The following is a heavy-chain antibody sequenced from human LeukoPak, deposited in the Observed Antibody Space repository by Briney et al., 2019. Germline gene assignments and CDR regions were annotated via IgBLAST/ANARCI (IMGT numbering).Heavy chain of an antibody. Sequence: GGSLRLSCAASGSTFSSYGMHWVRQAPGKGLEWVAVIWYDGSNKYYADSVKGRFTISRDNSKNTLYLQMNSLRAEDTAVYYCARDRRDYPFDYWGQGTLVTVSS. CDR2: IWYDGSNK. CDR1: GSTFSSYG. D-gene: IGHD4-11*01. CDR3: ARDRRDYPFDY. J-gene: IGHJ4*02. V-gene: IGHV3-33*01.